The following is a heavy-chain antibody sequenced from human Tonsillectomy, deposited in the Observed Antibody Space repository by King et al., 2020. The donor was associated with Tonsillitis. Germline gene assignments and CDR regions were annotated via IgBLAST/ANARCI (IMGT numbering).Heavy chain of an antibody. D-gene: IGHD2-8*01. Sequence: VQLVESGGGLVQPGGSLILSCAASGFSFNSDWMSWVRQAPGKGLEWVADINQDGSKTYYVASVRGRFTISRDNAKNSVYLQMYSLIAEDTAVNYCARGPHCGSECYTLDFWGQGTLVTVSS. V-gene: IGHV3-7*03. CDR2: INQDGSKT. J-gene: IGHJ4*02. CDR1: GFSFNSDW. CDR3: ARGPHCGSECYTLDF.